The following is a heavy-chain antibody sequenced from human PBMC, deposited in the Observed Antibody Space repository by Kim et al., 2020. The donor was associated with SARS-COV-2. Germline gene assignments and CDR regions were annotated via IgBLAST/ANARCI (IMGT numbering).Heavy chain of an antibody. CDR3: ARVALGESFFDY. J-gene: IGHJ4*02. Sequence: SVKVSCKASGGTFSSYAISWVRQAPGQGLEWMGGIIPIFGTANYAQKFQGRVTITADESTSTAYMELSSLRSEDTAVYYCARVALGESFFDYWGQGTLVTVSS. CDR2: IIPIFGTA. D-gene: IGHD3-10*01. V-gene: IGHV1-69*13. CDR1: GGTFSSYA.